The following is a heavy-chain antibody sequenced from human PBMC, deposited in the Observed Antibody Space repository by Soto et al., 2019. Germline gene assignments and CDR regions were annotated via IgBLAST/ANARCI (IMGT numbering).Heavy chain of an antibody. J-gene: IGHJ6*02. CDR3: AKDFRGGGGYDFWSGFTFYYYGMDV. V-gene: IGHV3-30*18. CDR1: GFTLSSYG. CDR2: ISYDGSNK. D-gene: IGHD3-3*01. Sequence: GSVRLCCAASGFTLSSYGMHWVRQAPGKGLEWVAVISYDGSNKYYADSVNGRFTISRDNSKNTLYLQMNSLRAEDTAVYYCAKDFRGGGGYDFWSGFTFYYYGMDVWGQGTTVTVSS.